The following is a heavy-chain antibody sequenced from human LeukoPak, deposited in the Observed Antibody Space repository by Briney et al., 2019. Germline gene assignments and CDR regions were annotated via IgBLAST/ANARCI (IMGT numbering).Heavy chain of an antibody. CDR1: GFTFSSYW. J-gene: IGHJ4*02. CDR2: INSDGSST. CDR3: AREYFTMVPDY. Sequence: GGSLRLSCAASGFTFSSYWMHWVRQAPGKGLVWVSRINSDGSSTSYADSVKGRFTISRDNAKNTLYLQMNSLRAADTAVYYCAREYFTMVPDYWGQGTLVTVSS. V-gene: IGHV3-74*01. D-gene: IGHD3-10*01.